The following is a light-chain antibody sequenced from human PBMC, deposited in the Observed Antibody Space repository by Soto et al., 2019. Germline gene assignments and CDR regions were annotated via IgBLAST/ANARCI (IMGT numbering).Light chain of an antibody. V-gene: IGKV3-11*01. J-gene: IGKJ2*01. CDR2: DAS. CDR3: QQRSHWPPYT. Sequence: EIVLTQSPATLSLSPGERATLSCRASQSVSSYLAWYQQKPGQAPRLLIYDASNRATGIPARFSGSGSVTDFTLAISRLEPEDFAVYYCQQRSHWPPYTFGQGTKLEIK. CDR1: QSVSSY.